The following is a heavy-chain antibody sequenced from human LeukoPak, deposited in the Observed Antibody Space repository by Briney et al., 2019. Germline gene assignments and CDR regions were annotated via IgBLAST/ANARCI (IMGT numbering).Heavy chain of an antibody. CDR3: SRGSDESKTGDY. J-gene: IGHJ4*02. Sequence: SETLSLTCAIYGGSFSHYYWSWIRQPQGKGLEWVGEIHPSGSTSFNPSLESRVSISKDTSKNQFSLKLTSVTAADTAVYYCSRGSDESKTGDYWGQGTLVTVSS. CDR1: GGSFSHYY. CDR2: IHPSGST. V-gene: IGHV4-34*01. D-gene: IGHD6-25*01.